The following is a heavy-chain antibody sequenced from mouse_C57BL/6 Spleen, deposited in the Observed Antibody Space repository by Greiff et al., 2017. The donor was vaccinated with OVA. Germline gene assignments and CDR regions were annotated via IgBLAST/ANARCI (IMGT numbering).Heavy chain of an antibody. CDR1: GFNFNDDY. CDR2: IDPENGDT. V-gene: IGHV14-4*01. CDR3: TLYYYGSSYWYFDV. J-gene: IGHJ1*03. D-gene: IGHD1-1*01. Sequence: EVQLQQSGAELVRPGASVKLSCTASGFNFNDDYMPWVKQRPEPGLAWIGWIDPENGDTEYASKFQGKATITADTSSNTAYLQLSSLTSEDTAVYYCTLYYYGSSYWYFDVWGTGTTVTVSS.